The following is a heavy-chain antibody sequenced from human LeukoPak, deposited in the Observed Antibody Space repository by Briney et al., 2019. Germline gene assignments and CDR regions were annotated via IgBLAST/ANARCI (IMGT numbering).Heavy chain of an antibody. Sequence: GGSLRLSCAASGFTFSSYWMTWVRQAPGKGLEWVANIKQDGSEIYYVDSLKGRFTISRDNAKNALYLQMNSLRAEDTAVYYCARAPYYYDSDGCYFDYWGQGTLVTVSS. V-gene: IGHV3-7*01. D-gene: IGHD3-22*01. CDR1: GFTFSSYW. J-gene: IGHJ4*02. CDR2: IKQDGSEI. CDR3: ARAPYYYDSDGCYFDY.